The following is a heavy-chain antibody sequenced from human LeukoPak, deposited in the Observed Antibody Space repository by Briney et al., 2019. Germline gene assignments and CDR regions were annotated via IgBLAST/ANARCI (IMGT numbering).Heavy chain of an antibody. V-gene: IGHV4-39*01. CDR3: ASISGSYFRPSHYFDY. CDR1: GGSISSSSYY. D-gene: IGHD1-26*01. J-gene: IGHJ4*02. Sequence: PSETLSLTCTVSGGSISSSSYYWGWIRQPPGKGLEWIGSIYYSGSTYYNPSLKSRVTISVDTSKNQFSLKLSSVTAADTAVYYCASISGSYFRPSHYFDYWGQGTLVTVSS. CDR2: IYYSGST.